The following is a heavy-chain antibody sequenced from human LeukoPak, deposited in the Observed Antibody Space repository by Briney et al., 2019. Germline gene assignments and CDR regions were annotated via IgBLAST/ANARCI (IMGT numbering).Heavy chain of an antibody. V-gene: IGHV3-21*01. J-gene: IGHJ4*02. CDR2: ISSSSSYI. D-gene: IGHD5-18*01. CDR1: GFTFSRYS. Sequence: GGSLRLSCAASGFTFSRYSMNWVRQAPGKGLEWVSSISSSSSYIYYADSLKGRFSISRDNAKNSLYLQMNSLRAEDTAVYYCARGAHNYGYIFDYWGQGTLVTVSS. CDR3: ARGAHNYGYIFDY.